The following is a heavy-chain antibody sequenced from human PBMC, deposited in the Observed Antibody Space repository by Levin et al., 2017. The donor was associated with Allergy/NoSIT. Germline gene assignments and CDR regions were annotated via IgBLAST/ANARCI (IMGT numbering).Heavy chain of an antibody. Sequence: GESLKISCSASGFTFSSYAMHWVRQAPGKGLEYVSAISSNGGSTYYADSVKGRFTISRDNSKNTLYLQMSSLRAEDTAVYYCVKDSSSWYWFDYWGQGTLVTVSS. J-gene: IGHJ4*02. D-gene: IGHD6-13*01. CDR2: ISSNGGST. V-gene: IGHV3-64D*06. CDR3: VKDSSSWYWFDY. CDR1: GFTFSSYA.